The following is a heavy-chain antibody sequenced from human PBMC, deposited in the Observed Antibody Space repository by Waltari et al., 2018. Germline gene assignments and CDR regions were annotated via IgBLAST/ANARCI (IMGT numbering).Heavy chain of an antibody. CDR2: INHSGST. V-gene: IGHV4-34*01. CDR1: GGSFSGYY. J-gene: IGHJ3*01. Sequence: QVQLQQWGAGLLKPSETLSLTCAVYGGSFSGYYWRWIRQPPGKGLEWIGEINHSGSTNYNPSLKSRVTISVDTSKNQFSLKLSSVTAADTAVYYCASASGYDFWSGAFWGQGTMVTVSS. D-gene: IGHD3-3*01. CDR3: ASASGYDFWSGAF.